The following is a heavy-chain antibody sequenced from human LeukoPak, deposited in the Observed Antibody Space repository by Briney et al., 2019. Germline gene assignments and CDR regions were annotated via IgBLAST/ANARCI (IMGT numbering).Heavy chain of an antibody. CDR2: INPNSGNT. Sequence: GASVKVSCKASGYTFTTLDINWVRQATGQGLEWMGWINPNSGNTGSAQRFQGRVTITRDTSISTAYMELSSLTSVDTAVYYCARVDGSADYWGQGTLVTVSS. CDR1: GYTFTTLD. D-gene: IGHD2-15*01. V-gene: IGHV1-8*03. CDR3: ARVDGSADY. J-gene: IGHJ4*02.